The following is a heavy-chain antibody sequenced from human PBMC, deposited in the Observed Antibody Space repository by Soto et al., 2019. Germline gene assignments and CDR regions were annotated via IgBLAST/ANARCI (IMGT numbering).Heavy chain of an antibody. CDR3: ARGLILRMAAAGTPYFDF. CDR2: INAGNGNT. V-gene: IGHV1-3*01. Sequence: GASVKVSCKASGYTFTSYAMHWVRQAPGQRIEWMGWINAGNGNTKYSQKFQGRVTITRDTSANTAYMELSSLRSEDTAVYYCARGLILRMAAAGTPYFDFCGQGSLVPVSS. D-gene: IGHD6-13*01. CDR1: GYTFTSYA. J-gene: IGHJ4*02.